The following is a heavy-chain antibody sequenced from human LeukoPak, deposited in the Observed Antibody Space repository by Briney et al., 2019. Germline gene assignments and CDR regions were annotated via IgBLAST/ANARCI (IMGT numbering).Heavy chain of an antibody. J-gene: IGHJ4*02. CDR2: ISGSGGST. D-gene: IGHD3-10*01. CDR3: AKSSEYYYGSGSYYAFFDY. Sequence: GGSLGLSCAASGFTFSSYGMSWVRQAPGKGLEWVSAISGSGGSTYYADSVKGRFTISRDNSKNTLYLQMNSLRAEDTAVYFCAKSSEYYYGSGSYYAFFDYWGQGTLVTVSS. V-gene: IGHV3-23*01. CDR1: GFTFSSYG.